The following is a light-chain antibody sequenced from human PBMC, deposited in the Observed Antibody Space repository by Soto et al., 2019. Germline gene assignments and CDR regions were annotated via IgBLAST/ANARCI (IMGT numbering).Light chain of an antibody. V-gene: IGKV3-20*01. CDR2: GAS. J-gene: IGKJ2*02. Sequence: EIVLTQSPGTLSLSPGERATLSCRASQSVSSSYLAWYQQKPGQAPRLLIYGASTRATGVPDSFSGSGSGTDLTLTISRLEPEDFAVYYCQQYGSSTWTVGQGTKLEIK. CDR1: QSVSSSY. CDR3: QQYGSSTWT.